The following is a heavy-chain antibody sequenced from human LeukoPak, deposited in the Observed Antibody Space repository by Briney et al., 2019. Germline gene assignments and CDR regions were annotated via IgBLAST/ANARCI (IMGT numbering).Heavy chain of an antibody. CDR1: GGTFSSYA. D-gene: IGHD6-13*01. Sequence: SVKVSCKASGGTFSSYAISWVRQAPGQGLEWMGRIIPILGIANYAQKFQGRVTITADKSTSTAYMELSSLRSEDTAVYYCARAGIRIAAADRYYYYMDVWGKGTTVTVSS. V-gene: IGHV1-69*04. CDR2: IIPILGIA. CDR3: ARAGIRIAAADRYYYYMDV. J-gene: IGHJ6*03.